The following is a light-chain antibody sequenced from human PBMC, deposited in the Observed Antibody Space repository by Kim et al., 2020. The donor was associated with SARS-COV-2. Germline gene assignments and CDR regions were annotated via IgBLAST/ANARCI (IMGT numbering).Light chain of an antibody. CDR3: QQYGSTPYT. CDR1: QSVGSSL. CDR2: EAF. V-gene: IGKV3-20*01. Sequence: LSPGERATLSCSASQSVGSSLLAWYQQKPGQAPRLLIYEAFKRVAGIPDRFSGSGSGTDFTLTISRPEPEDFAMYYCQQYGSTPYTFGQGTKLEI. J-gene: IGKJ2*01.